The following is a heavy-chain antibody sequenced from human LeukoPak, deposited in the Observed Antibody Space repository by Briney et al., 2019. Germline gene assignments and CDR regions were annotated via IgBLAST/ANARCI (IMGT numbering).Heavy chain of an antibody. CDR1: GFTFSSYE. J-gene: IGHJ4*02. CDR2: VSSSGSTI. D-gene: IGHD5-18*01. CDR3: AREAAMVSFDY. Sequence: GGSLRLSCAASGFTFSSYEMNWVRQAPGKGLEWVSYVSSSGSTIYYADSVKGRFTISRDNAKNSLYLQMNSLRAEDTAVYYCAREAAMVSFDYGGQGTLVTVSS. V-gene: IGHV3-48*03.